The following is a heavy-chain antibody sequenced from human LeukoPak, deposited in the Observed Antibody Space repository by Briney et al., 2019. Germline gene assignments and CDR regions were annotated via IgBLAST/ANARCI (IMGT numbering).Heavy chain of an antibody. Sequence: GGSLRLSCAASGFTASSNYMSWVRQAPGKGLEWVSVIYSGGSTYYADSVKGRFTISRDNSKNTLYLQMNSLRAEDTAVYYCARDYGDYLFDYWGQGTLVTVSS. CDR1: GFTASSNY. J-gene: IGHJ4*02. CDR2: IYSGGST. D-gene: IGHD4-17*01. V-gene: IGHV3-53*01. CDR3: ARDYGDYLFDY.